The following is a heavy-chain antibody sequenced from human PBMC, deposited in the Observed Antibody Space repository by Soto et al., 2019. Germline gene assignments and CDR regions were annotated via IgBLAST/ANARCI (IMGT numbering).Heavy chain of an antibody. V-gene: IGHV4-30-4*01. J-gene: IGHJ6*02. Sequence: PSETLSLTCTVSGGSISSGDYYWSLIRQPPGKGLEWIGYIYYSGSTYYNPSLKSRVTISVDTSKNQFSLKLSSGTAADTAVYYCARAPPLRGMDVWGQGTTVTVSS. CDR2: IYYSGST. CDR1: GGSISSGDYY. CDR3: ARAPPLRGMDV.